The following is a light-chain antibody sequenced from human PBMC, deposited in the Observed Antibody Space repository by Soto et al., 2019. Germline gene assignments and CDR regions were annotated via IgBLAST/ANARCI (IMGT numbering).Light chain of an antibody. CDR2: EDS. CDR1: SSDFGSYNL. J-gene: IGLJ1*01. Sequence: QSVLTQPASVSGSPGQSITISCTGTSSDFGSYNLVSWYQQHPGKAPKLMIYEDSKRPSGVSNRFSGSKSGNTASLTISGLQAEDDADYYCCSYARSSTYVFRTCTKVTIL. V-gene: IGLV2-23*01. CDR3: CSYARSSTYV.